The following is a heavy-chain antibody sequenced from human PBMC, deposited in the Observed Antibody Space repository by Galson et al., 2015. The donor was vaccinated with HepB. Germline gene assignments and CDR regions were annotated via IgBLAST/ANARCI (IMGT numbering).Heavy chain of an antibody. J-gene: IGHJ4*02. CDR2: INPSGGST. D-gene: IGHD3-22*01. V-gene: IGHV1-46*01. Sequence: SVKVSCKASGYTFTSYYMHWVRQAPGQGLEWMGIINPSGGSTSYAQKFQGRVTMTRDTSTSTVYMELSSLRSEDTAVYYCARGPFYYDSSGQPVDYWGQGTLVTVSS. CDR1: GYTFTSYY. CDR3: ARGPFYYDSSGQPVDY.